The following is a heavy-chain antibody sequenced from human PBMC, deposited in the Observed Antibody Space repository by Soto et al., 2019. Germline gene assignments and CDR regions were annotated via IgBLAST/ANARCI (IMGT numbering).Heavy chain of an antibody. CDR3: ARGLEWSWSLDP. Sequence: QVQLVQSGAEVKKPGASVKVSCKASGYTFTSYDINWVRQATGQGLEWMGWMNPNSGNTGYAQKFQGRVPMTRNASISTAYMELSSLRSEDTAMYYCARGLEWSWSLDPWGQGTLVTVSS. D-gene: IGHD3-3*01. J-gene: IGHJ5*02. CDR2: MNPNSGNT. V-gene: IGHV1-8*01. CDR1: GYTFTSYD.